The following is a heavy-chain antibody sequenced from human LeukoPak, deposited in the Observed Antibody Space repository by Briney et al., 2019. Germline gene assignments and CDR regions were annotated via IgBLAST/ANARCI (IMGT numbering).Heavy chain of an antibody. V-gene: IGHV3-30*01. D-gene: IGHD3-22*01. J-gene: IGHJ4*02. CDR1: GFTFSSYA. CDR2: ISYDGSNK. Sequence: GGSLRLSCAASGFTFSSYAMHWVRQAPGKGLEWVAVISYDGSNKYYADSVKGRFTTSRDNSKNTLYLQMNSLRAEDTAVYYCAKDGQVTYYYDSSGLSSAYYFDYWGQGTLVTVSS. CDR3: AKDGQVTYYYDSSGLSSAYYFDY.